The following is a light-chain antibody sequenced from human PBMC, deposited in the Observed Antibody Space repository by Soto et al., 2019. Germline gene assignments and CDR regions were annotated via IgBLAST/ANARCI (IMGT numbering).Light chain of an antibody. CDR2: GAS. CDR1: QSVANSY. Sequence: EIVLTQSPGTLSLSPGERATLSCRASQSVANSYLAWFQQKPGQAPRLLIYGASSRATGIPGRFSGSESGTDFTLTISRLEPEDFAVYYCQQYGSSPYTFGQGTKLEF. V-gene: IGKV3-20*01. J-gene: IGKJ2*01. CDR3: QQYGSSPYT.